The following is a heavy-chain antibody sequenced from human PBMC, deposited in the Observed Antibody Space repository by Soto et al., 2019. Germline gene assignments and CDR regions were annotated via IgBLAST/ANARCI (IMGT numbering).Heavy chain of an antibody. CDR3: AKESVATGGPNYFDY. Sequence: TGGSLRLSCAASGFTFSTYAMSWVRQAPGKGLEWVSVISGSGGSTYYVDSVKGRFTISKDNSKNTLYLQMNSLRAEDTAVYYCAKESVATGGPNYFDYWGQGTPVTVSS. CDR2: ISGSGGST. J-gene: IGHJ4*02. CDR1: GFTFSTYA. D-gene: IGHD6-13*01. V-gene: IGHV3-23*01.